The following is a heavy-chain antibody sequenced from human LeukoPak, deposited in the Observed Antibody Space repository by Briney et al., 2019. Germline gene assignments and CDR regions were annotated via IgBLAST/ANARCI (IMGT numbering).Heavy chain of an antibody. D-gene: IGHD4-17*01. CDR1: GFIFSSYW. CDR3: ARVGARGAFDI. J-gene: IGHJ3*02. V-gene: IGHV3-74*01. Sequence: LTLSCAASGFIFSSYWMHRVRQAPGEGLVWVSRINSDGSSTSYADSVKGRFTISRDNAKNTLYLQMNSLRAEDTAVYYCARVGARGAFDIWGQGTMVTVSS. CDR2: INSDGSST.